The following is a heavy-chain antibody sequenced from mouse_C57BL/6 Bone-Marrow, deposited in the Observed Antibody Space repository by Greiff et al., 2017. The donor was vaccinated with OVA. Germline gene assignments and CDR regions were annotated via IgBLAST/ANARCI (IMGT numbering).Heavy chain of an antibody. D-gene: IGHD1-1*01. Sequence: EVQLVESGEGLVKPGGSLKLSCAASGFTFSSYAMSWVRQTPEKRLEWVAYISSGGDYIYYADTVKGRFTISRDNARTTLDLQMSSLKSEDTAMYYCTRVPYCYGSSRYAMDDWGQGTSVTVSS. V-gene: IGHV5-9-1*02. J-gene: IGHJ4*01. CDR3: TRVPYCYGSSRYAMDD. CDR1: GFTFSSYA. CDR2: ISSGGDYI.